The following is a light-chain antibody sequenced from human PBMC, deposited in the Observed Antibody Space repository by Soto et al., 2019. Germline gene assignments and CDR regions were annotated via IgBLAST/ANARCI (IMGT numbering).Light chain of an antibody. V-gene: IGKV3-20*01. Sequence: EIVLTQSPGTLSLSPGERATLSCRASQSVSSSYLAWYQQKPGQAPRLLVYGASSRATGIPDRFSGSGSGTDFTLTISRLAPEDVAVYYCQLYGSSPYTFGQGTKLEIK. CDR3: QLYGSSPYT. CDR2: GAS. CDR1: QSVSSSY. J-gene: IGKJ2*01.